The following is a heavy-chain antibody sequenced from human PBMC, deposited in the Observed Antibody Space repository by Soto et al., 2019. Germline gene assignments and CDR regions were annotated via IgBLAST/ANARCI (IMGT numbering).Heavy chain of an antibody. Sequence: QVQLQQWGAGLLKPSETLSLTCAVYGGSFSGYYWSWIRQPPGKGLEWIGEINHSGSTNYNPSLKSRVTISVDTSKNQFSLKLSSVTAADTAVYYCARHTSGWYIEYYFDYWGQGTLVTVSS. D-gene: IGHD6-19*01. CDR2: INHSGST. V-gene: IGHV4-34*01. J-gene: IGHJ4*02. CDR1: GGSFSGYY. CDR3: ARHTSGWYIEYYFDY.